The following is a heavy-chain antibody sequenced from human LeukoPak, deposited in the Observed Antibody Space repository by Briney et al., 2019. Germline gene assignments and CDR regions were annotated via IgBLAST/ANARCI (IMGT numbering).Heavy chain of an antibody. CDR3: AKGYYHYDILTGYYPSLDY. J-gene: IGHJ4*02. D-gene: IGHD3-9*01. CDR2: ISYDGSNK. CDR1: GFTFSSYG. V-gene: IGHV3-30*18. Sequence: SSDGAGFTFSSYGMHWVRQAPGKGLEWVAVISYDGSNKYYADSVKGRFTISRDNSKNTLYLQMNSLRAEDTAVYYCAKGYYHYDILTGYYPSLDYWGQGTLVTVSS.